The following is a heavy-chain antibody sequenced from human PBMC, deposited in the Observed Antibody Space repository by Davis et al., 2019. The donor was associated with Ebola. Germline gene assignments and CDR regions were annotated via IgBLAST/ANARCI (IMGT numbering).Heavy chain of an antibody. J-gene: IGHJ4*02. CDR3: AKDRYYDNSPLYFESET. Sequence: SVKVSCKASGCTFSSYAISWVRQAPGQGLDWMGGIIPAFGIPKYAQKFQGRVTITADESRITAYLELSSLRSEDTAVYYCAKDRYYDNSPLYFESETWGQGTLVTVSS. CDR2: IIPAFGIP. D-gene: IGHD3-22*01. V-gene: IGHV1-69*13. CDR1: GCTFSSYA.